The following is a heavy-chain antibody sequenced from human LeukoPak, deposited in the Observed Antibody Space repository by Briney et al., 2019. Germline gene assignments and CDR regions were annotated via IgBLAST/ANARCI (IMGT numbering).Heavy chain of an antibody. D-gene: IGHD3-16*02. CDR2: ISSRSTTI. V-gene: IGHV3-48*02. Sequence: PGGSLRLSCAASGFTFSSHSMNWVRQAPGKGLEWVSYISSRSTTIYYADSVKGRFTISRDNAKNSLCLQMNSLRDEDTAVYYCAAGLLWGSYLGVFDIWGQGTMVTVSS. CDR3: AAGLLWGSYLGVFDI. CDR1: GFTFSSHS. J-gene: IGHJ3*02.